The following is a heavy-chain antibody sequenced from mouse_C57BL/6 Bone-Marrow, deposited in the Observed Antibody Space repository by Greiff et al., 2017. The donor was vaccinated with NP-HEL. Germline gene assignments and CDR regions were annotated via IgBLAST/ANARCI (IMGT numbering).Heavy chain of an antibody. Sequence: QVHVKQSGPELARPWASVKISCQAFYTFSRRVHFAIRDTNYWMQWVKQRPGQGLEWIGAIYPGNGDTSYNQKFKGKATLTADTSSSPAYMQLSSLTSEDSAVYYCASHYVSSPAWFAYWGQGTLVTVSA. CDR3: SEDSAVYYCASHYVSSPAWFAY. CDR2: GQGLEWIG. D-gene: IGHD1-1*01. J-gene: IGHJ3*01. CDR1: YTFSRRVH. V-gene: IGHV1-87*01.